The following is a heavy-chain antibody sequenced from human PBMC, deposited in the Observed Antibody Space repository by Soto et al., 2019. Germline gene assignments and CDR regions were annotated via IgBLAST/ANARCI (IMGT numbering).Heavy chain of an antibody. J-gene: IGHJ4*02. CDR2: ISYDGSNK. D-gene: IGHD2-2*01. Sequence: GGSLRLSCAASGFTFSSYAMHWVRQAPGKGLEWVAVISYDGSNKYYADSVKGRFTISRDNSKNTLYLQMNSLRAEDTAVYYCAREGGQLLAAGYFDYWGQGTLVTVSS. V-gene: IGHV3-30-3*01. CDR1: GFTFSSYA. CDR3: AREGGQLLAAGYFDY.